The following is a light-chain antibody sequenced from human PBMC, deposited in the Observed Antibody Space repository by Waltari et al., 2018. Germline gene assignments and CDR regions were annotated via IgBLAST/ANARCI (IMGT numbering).Light chain of an antibody. CDR1: QSVNNF. CDR3: QQRSNLLT. Sequence: EVVLTQTPATLSLSPGERATLSCRASQSVNNFVGWYQQKSVQAPRLLIYDASNRATGIPARFSGSGSGTEFTLTITSLEPEDFAIYYCQQRSNLLTFGGGTKVEIK. J-gene: IGKJ4*01. CDR2: DAS. V-gene: IGKV3-11*01.